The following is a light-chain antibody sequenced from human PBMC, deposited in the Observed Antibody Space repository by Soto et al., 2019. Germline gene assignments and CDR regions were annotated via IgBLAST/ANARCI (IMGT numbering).Light chain of an antibody. J-gene: IGKJ3*01. CDR2: DAS. CDR1: QDIGNN. V-gene: IGKV1-33*01. CDR3: QQYDNLPRT. Sequence: MTQSPSSLSASVGDRITITCQASQDIGNNLNWYQQTPGSAPKLLIYDASNLETGVPSRFSGSGSGTDFTFTISSLQPEDTATYYCQQYDNLPRTFGPGTKVDI.